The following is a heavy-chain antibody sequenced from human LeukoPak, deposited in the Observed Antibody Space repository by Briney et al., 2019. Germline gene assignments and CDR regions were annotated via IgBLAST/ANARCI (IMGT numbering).Heavy chain of an antibody. CDR2: ISGSGGST. Sequence: PGGSLRLSCAASGFTFSSYAMSWVRQAPGKGLEWVSAISGSGGSTYYADSVKGRFTISRDNSKNTLYLQVNSLRAEGTAVYYCAKGSYSSSWYPFDPWGQGTPVIVSS. D-gene: IGHD6-13*01. J-gene: IGHJ5*02. CDR3: AKGSYSSSWYPFDP. V-gene: IGHV3-23*01. CDR1: GFTFSSYA.